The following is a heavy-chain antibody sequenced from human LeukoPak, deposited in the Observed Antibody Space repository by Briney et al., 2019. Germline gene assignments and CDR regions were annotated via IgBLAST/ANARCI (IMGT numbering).Heavy chain of an antibody. Sequence: GGSLRLSCAASGFTFSSYTMNWVRQAPGKGLEWVSSIAGSSGYISYAYSVKGRFTISRDNAKKSLYLQMPSLTAEDTAVYYCARDRGAYCGGDCYLGFDYWGRGTLVTVSS. CDR1: GFTFSSYT. CDR2: IAGSSGYI. CDR3: ARDRGAYCGGDCYLGFDY. D-gene: IGHD2-21*02. J-gene: IGHJ4*01. V-gene: IGHV3-21*01.